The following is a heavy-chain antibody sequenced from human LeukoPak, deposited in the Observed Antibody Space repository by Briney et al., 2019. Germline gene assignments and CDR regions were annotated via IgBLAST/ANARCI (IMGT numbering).Heavy chain of an antibody. D-gene: IGHD2-2*01. V-gene: IGHV4-38-2*01. Sequence: SETLSLTCAVSGYSITSGYYWGWIRQPPGKGLECIGSIYHSGTTYYNPSLKSRVSISVDTSKIQFSLRLSSVTAADTAMYYCARGQLTYCSSTSCYGSTWFDPWGQGTLVTVSS. CDR2: IYHSGTT. J-gene: IGHJ5*02. CDR1: GYSITSGYY. CDR3: ARGQLTYCSSTSCYGSTWFDP.